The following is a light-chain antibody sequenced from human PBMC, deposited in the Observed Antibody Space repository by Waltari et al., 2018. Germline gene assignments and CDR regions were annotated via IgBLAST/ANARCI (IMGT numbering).Light chain of an antibody. CDR1: SSDVGGYKY. Sequence: QSALTQPASVSGSPGQSITISCTGTSSDVGGYKYVSWYQQHQGKAPNLLIYDVSKRPSGVSNRFSGSKSGNTASLTISVLQAEDEADYYCSSYTSSSTVVFGGGTKLTVL. J-gene: IGLJ2*01. CDR2: DVS. CDR3: SSYTSSSTVV. V-gene: IGLV2-14*01.